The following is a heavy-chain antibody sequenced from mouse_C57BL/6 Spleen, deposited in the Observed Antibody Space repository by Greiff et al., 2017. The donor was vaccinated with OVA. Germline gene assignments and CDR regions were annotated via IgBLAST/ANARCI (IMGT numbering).Heavy chain of an antibody. J-gene: IGHJ2*01. CDR1: GYAFTNYL. D-gene: IGHD4-1*01. CDR3: AREELGLAY. CDR2: INPGSGGT. V-gene: IGHV1-54*01. Sequence: QVQLQQSGAELVRPGTSVKVSCKASGYAFTNYLIEWVKQRPGQGLEWIGVINPGSGGTNYNEKFKGKATLTADKSSSTAYMQLSSLTSEDSAVYFCAREELGLAYWGQGTTLTVSS.